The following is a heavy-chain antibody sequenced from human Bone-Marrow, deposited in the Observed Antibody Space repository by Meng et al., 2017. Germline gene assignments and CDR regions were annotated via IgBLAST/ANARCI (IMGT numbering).Heavy chain of an antibody. D-gene: IGHD6-6*01. V-gene: IGHV1-46*01. J-gene: IGHJ4*02. CDR1: GYTFTSYY. CDR3: AGDHNARYSSSSCNFDY. CDR2: INPSGGST. Sequence: ASAKVSCKASGYTFTSYYMHWVRQAPGQGLEWMGIINPSGGSTTYEQKFQGRVTMTRNTSTSTAYMELSSLRSEDTDVYYCAGDHNARYSSSSCNFDYWGQGTLVTVSS.